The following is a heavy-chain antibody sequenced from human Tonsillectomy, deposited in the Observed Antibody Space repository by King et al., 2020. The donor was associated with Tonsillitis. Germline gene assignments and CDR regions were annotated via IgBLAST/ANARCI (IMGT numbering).Heavy chain of an antibody. D-gene: IGHD3-22*01. CDR2: IIPIFVTA. J-gene: IGHJ4*02. CDR1: GGTFTNYA. CDR3: ARTWGLTNYYDSSGYYLGY. V-gene: IGHV1-69*06. Sequence: VQLVESGAEVKKTGSSVKLSCKASGGTFTNYAITWVRQAPGQGLEGRGGIIPIFVTAKYAQTFQVRATITADKLATTANMDLSSLRSEDTAVYYCARTWGLTNYYDSSGYYLGYCGQGTLVTVSS.